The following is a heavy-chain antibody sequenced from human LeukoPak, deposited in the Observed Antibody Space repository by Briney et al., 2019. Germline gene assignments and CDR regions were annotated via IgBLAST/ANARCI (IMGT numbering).Heavy chain of an antibody. CDR2: IIPIFGTA. Sequence: ASVKVSCTASGGTFSSYAISWVRQAPGQGLEWMGGIIPIFGTANYAQKFQGRVTITADKSTSTAYMELSSLRSEDTAVYYCAREGYYGSYFDYWGQGTLVTVSS. J-gene: IGHJ4*02. D-gene: IGHD3-10*01. CDR1: GGTFSSYA. CDR3: AREGYYGSYFDY. V-gene: IGHV1-69*06.